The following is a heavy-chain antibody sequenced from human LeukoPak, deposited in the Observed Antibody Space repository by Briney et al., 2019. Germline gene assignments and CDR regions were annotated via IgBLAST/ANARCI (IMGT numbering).Heavy chain of an antibody. CDR1: GFTFNTYD. V-gene: IGHV3-13*01. CDR2: IGTTGDT. D-gene: IGHD3-16*01. J-gene: IGHJ4*02. Sequence: GGSLRLSCAASGFTFNTYDMHWVRQVLGKGLEWVSAIGTTGDTYYPDSVKGRFTISRENAKNSLYLQLNSLRAGDTAVYYCARADRLGAALLASFDYWGQGTLVTVSS. CDR3: ARADRLGAALLASFDY.